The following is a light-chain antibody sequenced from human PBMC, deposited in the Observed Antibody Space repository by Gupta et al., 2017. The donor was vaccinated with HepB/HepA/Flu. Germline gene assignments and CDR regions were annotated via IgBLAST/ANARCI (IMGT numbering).Light chain of an antibody. J-gene: IGLJ2*01. CDR1: NLGDKY. V-gene: IGLV3-1*01. CDR3: QTWDSSSVV. CDR2: RDN. Sequence: SYELTQPPSVSVSPGQTASITCSGDNLGDKYVCWYHQKPGQSPVLVIYRDNKRPSGIPEGFSASNSGNTATLTISGTQAMDEADYYCQTWDSSSVVFGGGTELTVL.